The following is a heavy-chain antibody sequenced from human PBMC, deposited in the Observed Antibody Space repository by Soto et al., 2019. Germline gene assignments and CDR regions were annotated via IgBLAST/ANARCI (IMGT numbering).Heavy chain of an antibody. CDR1: GGSISSGGYY. V-gene: IGHV4-31*03. D-gene: IGHD2-2*01. Sequence: TLSLTCTVSGGSISSGGYYWSWIRQHPGKGLEWIGYIYYSGSTYYNPSLKNRVTISVDTSKNQSSLKPSSVTAADTAVYYCARSSTSANYFDYWGQGTLVTVSS. CDR3: ARSSTSANYFDY. CDR2: IYYSGST. J-gene: IGHJ4*02.